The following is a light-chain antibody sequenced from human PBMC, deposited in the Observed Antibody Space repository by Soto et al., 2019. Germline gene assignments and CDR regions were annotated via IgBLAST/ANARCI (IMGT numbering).Light chain of an antibody. CDR3: QQYGPPPQQYGTSPRLT. CDR2: GAY. Sequence: EIVLTQSPETLSLSPGERATLSCRASQSVSSRYLAWYQQRPGQAPRLLISGAYTRATGIPDRFSGSVSGTDFTLTISRLEPEDFAIYYCQQYGPPPQQYGTSPRLTFGGGTKVEIK. CDR1: QSVSSRY. V-gene: IGKV3-20*01. J-gene: IGKJ4*01.